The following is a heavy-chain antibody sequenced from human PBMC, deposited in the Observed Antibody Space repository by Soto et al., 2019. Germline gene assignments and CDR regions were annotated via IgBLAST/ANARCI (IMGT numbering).Heavy chain of an antibody. CDR2: FSLSGTT. CDR3: ARGMTPPGAPAWYYFDS. V-gene: IGHV4-4*07. Sequence: SETLSLTCFVSGGSVTSHHWSWIRQPAGKGLEWIGRFSLSGTTNYNPSLRSRVTMSADVSKNQFSLRLTSVTAADTALYYCARGMTPPGAPAWYYFDSWGQGTLVTVSS. J-gene: IGHJ4*02. CDR1: GGSVTSHH. D-gene: IGHD2-8*02.